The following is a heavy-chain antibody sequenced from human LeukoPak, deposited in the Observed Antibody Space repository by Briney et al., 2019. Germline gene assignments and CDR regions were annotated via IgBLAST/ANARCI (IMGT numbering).Heavy chain of an antibody. CDR2: IYHSGST. CDR1: GYSISSGYY. V-gene: IGHV4-38-2*02. CDR3: ARDNGGYGDWYFDL. J-gene: IGHJ2*01. Sequence: SETLSLTCTVSGYSISSGYYWGWIRQPPGKGLEWIGSIYHSGSTYYNPSLKSRVTISVDTSKNQFSLKLSSVTAADTAVYYCARDNGGYGDWYFDLWGRGTLVTVSS. D-gene: IGHD5-12*01.